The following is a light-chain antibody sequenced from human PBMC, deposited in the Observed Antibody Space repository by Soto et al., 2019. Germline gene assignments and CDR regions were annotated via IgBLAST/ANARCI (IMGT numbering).Light chain of an antibody. J-gene: IGLJ3*02. CDR1: SSDVGAYNY. V-gene: IGLV2-8*01. Sequence: ALTQPPSASGSPGQSVTISCTGTSSDVGAYNYVSWYQQYPGKAPKLMIYEVSKRPSGVPDRFSGSKSGKTASLTVSGLQPEDEADYYCTSYAGSNIWVFGGGTQVTVL. CDR2: EVS. CDR3: TSYAGSNIWV.